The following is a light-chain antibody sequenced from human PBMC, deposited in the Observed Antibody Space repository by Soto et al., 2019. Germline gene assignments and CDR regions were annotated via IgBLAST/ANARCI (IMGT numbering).Light chain of an antibody. V-gene: IGLV2-8*01. CDR3: SSYAGSNTYV. CDR2: EVS. Sequence: QAVLTQPPSTSGSPGQPVTLSCPGTSSDVAAYNYVSWYQQHPGKAPKLMIYEVSKRPSGVPDRFSGSKSGNTASLTVSGLQAEDETDYYCSSYAGSNTYVFGTGTKVTVL. CDR1: SSDVAAYNY. J-gene: IGLJ1*01.